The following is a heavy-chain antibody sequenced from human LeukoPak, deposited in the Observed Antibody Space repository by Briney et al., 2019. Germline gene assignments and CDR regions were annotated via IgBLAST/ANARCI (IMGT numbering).Heavy chain of an antibody. J-gene: IGHJ4*02. CDR3: ATPAAGDYYFDY. CDR1: GGTFSSYA. V-gene: IGHV1-69*13. Sequence: SVKVSCKASGGTFSSYAISWVRQAPGRGLEWMGGIIPIFGTANYAQKFQGRVTITADESTSTAYMELSSLRSEDTAVYYCATPAAGDYYFDYWGQGTLVTVSS. D-gene: IGHD6-13*01. CDR2: IIPIFGTA.